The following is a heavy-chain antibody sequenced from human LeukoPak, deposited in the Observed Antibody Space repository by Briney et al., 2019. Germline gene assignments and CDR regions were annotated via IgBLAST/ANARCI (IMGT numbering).Heavy chain of an antibody. Sequence: SETLSLTCTVSGGSISSGDYYWSWIRQPPGKGLEWIGYIYYSGSTYYNPSLKSRVTISVDTSKNQFSLKLSSVTAADTAVYYCAREETDYDSSGYYYVGRRFDYWGQGTLVTVSP. V-gene: IGHV4-30-4*01. D-gene: IGHD3-22*01. CDR1: GGSISSGDYY. J-gene: IGHJ4*02. CDR3: AREETDYDSSGYYYVGRRFDY. CDR2: IYYSGST.